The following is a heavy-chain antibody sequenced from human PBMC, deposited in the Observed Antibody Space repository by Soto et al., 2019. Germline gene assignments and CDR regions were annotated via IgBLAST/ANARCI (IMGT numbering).Heavy chain of an antibody. Sequence: EVQLVESGGGLVQPGGSLRLSCASAGFTFSSYWMHWVRQDPGKGLVWVSRINGDGSSTFYADSVKGRFTMSRDNAENTGYLQMNSLRVDDTAVYYCARGIQYRYGMDVWGQGTTVTVSS. D-gene: IGHD5-18*01. J-gene: IGHJ6*02. CDR1: GFTFSSYW. V-gene: IGHV3-74*01. CDR3: ARGIQYRYGMDV. CDR2: INGDGSST.